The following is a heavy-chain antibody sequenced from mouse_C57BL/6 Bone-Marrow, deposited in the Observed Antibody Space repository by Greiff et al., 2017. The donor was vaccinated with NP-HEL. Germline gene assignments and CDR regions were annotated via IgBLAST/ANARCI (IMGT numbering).Heavy chain of an antibody. D-gene: IGHD4-1*01. V-gene: IGHV1-19*01. Sequence: EVQLQQSGPVLVKPGASVKMSCKASGYTFTDYYMNWVKQSHGKSLEWIGVINPYNGGTSYNQKFKGKATLTVDKSSSTAYMELNSLTSEDSAVYYCARWDSRAMDYWGQGTSVTVSS. CDR2: INPYNGGT. J-gene: IGHJ4*01. CDR3: ARWDSRAMDY. CDR1: GYTFTDYY.